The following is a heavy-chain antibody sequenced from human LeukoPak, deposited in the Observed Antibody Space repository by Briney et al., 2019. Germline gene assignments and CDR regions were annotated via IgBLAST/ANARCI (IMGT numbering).Heavy chain of an antibody. J-gene: IGHJ4*02. V-gene: IGHV3-53*01. CDR2: IHSGGNT. D-gene: IGHD3-10*01. CDR1: GFTFNSYG. Sequence: GGSLRLSCAASGFTFNSYGMSWVRQAPGKGLEWVSIIHSGGNTYYADSVKGRFTISRDNSKNTLYLQMNSLRAEDTAVYYCARGRYYFDSWGQGTLVTVSS. CDR3: ARGRYYFDS.